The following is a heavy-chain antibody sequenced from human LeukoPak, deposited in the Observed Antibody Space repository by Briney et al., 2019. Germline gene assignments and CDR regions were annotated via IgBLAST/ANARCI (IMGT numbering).Heavy chain of an antibody. CDR2: MNPNSGNT. CDR1: GYTFTSYD. V-gene: IGHV1-8*01. CDR3: ARVHSAYSSSSDVGWFDP. Sequence: ASVKVSCTASGYTFTSYDINWVRQATGQGLEWMGWMNPNSGNTGYAQKFQGRVTMTRNTSISTAYMELSSLRSEDTAVYYCARVHSAYSSSSDVGWFDPWGQGTLVTVSS. J-gene: IGHJ5*02. D-gene: IGHD6-6*01.